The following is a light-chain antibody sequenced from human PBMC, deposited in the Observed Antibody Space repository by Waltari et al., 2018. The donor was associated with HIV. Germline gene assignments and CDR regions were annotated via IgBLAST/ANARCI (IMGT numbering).Light chain of an antibody. J-gene: IGLJ2*01. V-gene: IGLV1-44*01. Sequence: QSVLTQPPSASGTPGPRVTLPCSGSSSNIGSKPVNWYQQLPGTAPKLLIYSNNQRTSGVPDRFSGSKSGTSASLAISGLQSEDEADYYCAAWDDSLNGPVVFGGGTKLTVL. CDR3: AAWDDSLNGPVV. CDR1: SSNIGSKP. CDR2: SNN.